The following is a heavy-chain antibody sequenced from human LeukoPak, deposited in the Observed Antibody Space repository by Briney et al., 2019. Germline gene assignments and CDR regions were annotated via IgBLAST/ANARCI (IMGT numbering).Heavy chain of an antibody. V-gene: IGHV3-30*02. J-gene: IGHJ3*02. D-gene: IGHD2-15*01. CDR3: AKGPVVTFDI. CDR2: IRFDGSFK. Sequence: GGSLRLSCAASGFTFSSYGMHWVRQAPGKGLEWVAFIRFDGSFKSYADSVKGRFTISRDNSKNTLFLQMNSLRAEDTAVYYCAKGPVVTFDIWGQGTMVTVSS. CDR1: GFTFSSYG.